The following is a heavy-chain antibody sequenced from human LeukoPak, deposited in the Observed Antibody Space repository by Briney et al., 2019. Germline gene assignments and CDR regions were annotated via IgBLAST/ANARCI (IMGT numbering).Heavy chain of an antibody. J-gene: IGHJ4*02. CDR1: GGSFSGYY. V-gene: IGHV4-34*01. CDR2: INHSGST. D-gene: IGHD5-12*01. Sequence: PSETLSLTCAVYGGSFSGYYWSWIRQPPGKGLEWIGEINHSGSTNYNPSLKSRVTISVDRSKNQFSLKLSSVTAADTAVYYCARGYSGYERYFDYWGQGTLVTVSS. CDR3: ARGYSGYERYFDY.